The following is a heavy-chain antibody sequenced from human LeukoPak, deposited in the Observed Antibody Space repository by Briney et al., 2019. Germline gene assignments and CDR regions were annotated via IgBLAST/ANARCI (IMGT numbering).Heavy chain of an antibody. CDR3: ARGRTGTMVRGVIILRWFDP. CDR2: MNPNSGNT. V-gene: IGHV1-8*01. Sequence: ASVKVSCKASGYTFTSYDINWVRQATGQGLEWMGWMNPNSGNTGYAQKFQGRVTMTRNTSISTAYMELSSLRSEDTAVYYCARGRTGTMVRGVIILRWFDPWGQGTLVTVSS. D-gene: IGHD3-10*01. J-gene: IGHJ5*02. CDR1: GYTFTSYD.